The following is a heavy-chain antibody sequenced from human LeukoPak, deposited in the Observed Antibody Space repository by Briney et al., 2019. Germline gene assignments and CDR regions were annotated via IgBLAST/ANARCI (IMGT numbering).Heavy chain of an antibody. D-gene: IGHD1-26*01. CDR2: ISAYNGNT. V-gene: IGHV1-18*01. Sequence: ASVKVSCKASGYAFTRHYMHWVRQAPGQGLVWMGWISAYNGNTNYAQKLQGRVTMTTDTSTSTAYMELRSLRSDDTAVYYCAGGGVIVGATDAFDIWGQGTMVTVSS. CDR1: GYAFTRHY. CDR3: AGGGVIVGATDAFDI. J-gene: IGHJ3*02.